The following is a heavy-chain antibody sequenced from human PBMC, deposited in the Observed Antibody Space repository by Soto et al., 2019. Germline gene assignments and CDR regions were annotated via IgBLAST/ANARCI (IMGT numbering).Heavy chain of an antibody. Sequence: SETLSLTCAVYGGSFXGYYWSWIRQPPGKGLEWIGEINHSGSTNYNPSLKSRVTISVDTSKNQFSLKLSSVTAADTAVYYCARGGGACSGGSCPFYYYYMDVWGKGTTVTVSS. D-gene: IGHD2-15*01. CDR1: GGSFXGYY. J-gene: IGHJ6*03. CDR3: ARGGGACSGGSCPFYYYYMDV. CDR2: INHSGST. V-gene: IGHV4-34*01.